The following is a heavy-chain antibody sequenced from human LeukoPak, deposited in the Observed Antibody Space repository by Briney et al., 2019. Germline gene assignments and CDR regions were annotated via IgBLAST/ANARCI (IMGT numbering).Heavy chain of an antibody. CDR2: ISGSGGST. CDR1: GFTFSSYA. CDR3: AKGDLKMATIGSVDWFDP. V-gene: IGHV3-23*01. Sequence: TGGSLRLSCAASGFTFSSYAMSWVRKAPGKGLEWVSAISGSGGSTYYADSVKGRFTISRDNSKNTLYLQMNSLRAEDTAVYYCAKGDLKMATIGSVDWFDPWGQGTLVTVSS. D-gene: IGHD5-24*01. J-gene: IGHJ5*02.